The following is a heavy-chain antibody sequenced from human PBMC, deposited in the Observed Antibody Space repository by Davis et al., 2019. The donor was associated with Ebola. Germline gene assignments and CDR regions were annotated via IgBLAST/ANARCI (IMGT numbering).Heavy chain of an antibody. CDR3: ARGDIVVVTAAMCHYYYGMDV. V-gene: IGHV4-30-4*01. CDR2: IYYSGST. CDR1: GGSISSGDYY. D-gene: IGHD2-2*01. Sequence: SETLSLTCTVSGGSISSGDYYWSWIRQLPGKGPEWIGYIYYSGSTYYNPSFKSRVTISVDTSKNQFSLKLSSVTAADTAVYDWARGDIVVVTAAMCHYYYGMDVWGQGTTVTVSS. J-gene: IGHJ6*02.